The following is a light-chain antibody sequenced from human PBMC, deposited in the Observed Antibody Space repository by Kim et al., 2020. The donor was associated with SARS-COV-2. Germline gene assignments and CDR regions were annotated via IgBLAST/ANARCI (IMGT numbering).Light chain of an antibody. V-gene: IGLV3-1*01. Sequence: SYELTQPPSVSVSPGQTATITCSGDKLGDKYACWYQQKPGQSPVLVIYQDCKRPSGIPERFSGSNSGNTATLTISGTQALDEADYYCQAWDGSTEVFGAG. CDR1: KLGDKY. CDR3: QAWDGSTEV. J-gene: IGLJ1*01. CDR2: QDC.